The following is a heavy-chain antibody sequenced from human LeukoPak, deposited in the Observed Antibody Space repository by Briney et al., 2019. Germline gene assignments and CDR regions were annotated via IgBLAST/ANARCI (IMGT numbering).Heavy chain of an antibody. Sequence: GGSLRLSCAASGFTFSSYAMTWVRQAPGKGLEWVSAISAGGGGTYYADSVKGRFTISRDNSKSTLYLQMDSLRAEDTALYYCARDRTTTGLLLAGLIDYWGQATLVTVSS. CDR3: ARDRTTTGLLLAGLIDY. CDR1: GFTFSSYA. D-gene: IGHD2/OR15-2a*01. J-gene: IGHJ4*02. V-gene: IGHV3-23*01. CDR2: ISAGGGGT.